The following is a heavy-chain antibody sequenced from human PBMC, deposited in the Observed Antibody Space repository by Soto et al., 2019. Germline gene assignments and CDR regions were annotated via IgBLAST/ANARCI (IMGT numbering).Heavy chain of an antibody. V-gene: IGHV1-18*01. J-gene: IGHJ5*02. CDR3: ARALPGIAAAGTEDP. CDR1: GYTFTSYG. CDR2: ISAYNGNT. Sequence: QVQLVQSGAEVKKPGASVKVSCKASGYTFTSYGISWVRQAPGQGLEWMGWISAYNGNTNYAQKLQGRVTMTPDTSTSKAYMGLRSLGSDDTGVYYCARALPGIAAAGTEDPWGPGTLVTVSS. D-gene: IGHD6-25*01.